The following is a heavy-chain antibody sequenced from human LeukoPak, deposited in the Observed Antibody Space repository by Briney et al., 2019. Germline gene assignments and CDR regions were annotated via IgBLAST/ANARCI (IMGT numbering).Heavy chain of an antibody. CDR1: GFTVSNAW. J-gene: IGHJ4*02. CDR3: TTLPGYSSDWYNFDY. CDR2: IRSKTEGGTT. V-gene: IGHV3-15*01. Sequence: AGGSLRLSCAGSGFTVSNAWMSWVRQAPGKGLEWLGRIRSKTEGGTTDLAAPVKGRFTISRDDSKNTLYLQMNSLKTEDTAVYYCTTLPGYSSDWYNFDYWGQGTLVTVSS. D-gene: IGHD6-19*01.